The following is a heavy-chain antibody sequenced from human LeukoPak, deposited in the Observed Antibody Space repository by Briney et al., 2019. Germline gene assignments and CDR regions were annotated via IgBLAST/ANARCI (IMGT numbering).Heavy chain of an antibody. Sequence: SETLSLTCTVSGGSNSSGDYYWSWIRQPPGKGLEWIGYIYYSGGTYYNPSLKSRVTISVDTSKNQFSLKLSSVTAADTAVYYCARAPRRITIFGVVHGAFDYWGQGTLVTVSS. D-gene: IGHD3-3*01. CDR3: ARAPRRITIFGVVHGAFDY. CDR2: IYYSGGT. CDR1: GGSNSSGDYY. J-gene: IGHJ4*02. V-gene: IGHV4-30-4*01.